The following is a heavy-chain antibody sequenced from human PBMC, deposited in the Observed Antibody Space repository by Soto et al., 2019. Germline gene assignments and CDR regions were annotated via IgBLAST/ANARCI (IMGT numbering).Heavy chain of an antibody. Sequence: PGGSLRLSCAASGFTFGDYYMSWIRQAPGKGLEWVSYISSSGSTIYYADSVKGRLTISRDNAKHSLYLQMNSLRAEDTAVYYCTRIYLYCSGGSCYIRGLRDFEMGDPGTM. CDR2: ISSSGSTI. CDR3: TRIYLYCSGGSCYIRGLRDFEM. V-gene: IGHV3-11*01. CDR1: GFTFGDYY. D-gene: IGHD2-15*01. J-gene: IGHJ3*02.